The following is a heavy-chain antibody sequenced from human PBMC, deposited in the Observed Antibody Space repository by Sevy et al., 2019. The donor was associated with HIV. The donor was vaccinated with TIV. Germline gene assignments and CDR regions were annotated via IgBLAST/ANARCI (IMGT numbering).Heavy chain of an antibody. D-gene: IGHD6-6*01. CDR1: GYSFTSYW. J-gene: IGHJ3*02. CDR3: ARISSSSSWSSPKDAFDI. V-gene: IGHV5-51*01. Sequence: GESQKISCKGSGYSFTSYWIGWVRQMPGKGLEWMGIIYPGDSDTRYSPSFQGQVTISADKSISTAYLQWSSLKASDTAMYYCARISSSSSWSSPKDAFDIWGQGTMVTVSS. CDR2: IYPGDSDT.